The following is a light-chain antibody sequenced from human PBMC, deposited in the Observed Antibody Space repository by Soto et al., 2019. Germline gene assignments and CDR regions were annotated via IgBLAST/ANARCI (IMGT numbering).Light chain of an antibody. Sequence: QSVLTQPPSASGSPGQSVTISCTGTSSDVGGYDYVSWYQQEPGKAAKVMIYEVSRRPSGVPDRFSGSKSGNTASLTVSGLQAEDEADYYCSSYAGSGNWVFGGGTKLTVL. V-gene: IGLV2-8*01. CDR3: SSYAGSGNWV. CDR2: EVS. CDR1: SSDVGGYDY. J-gene: IGLJ3*02.